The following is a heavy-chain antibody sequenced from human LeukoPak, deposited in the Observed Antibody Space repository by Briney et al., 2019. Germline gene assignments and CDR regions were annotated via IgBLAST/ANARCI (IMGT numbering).Heavy chain of an antibody. CDR1: GFTFSDYR. CDR3: AKVFEVRGARRPKDY. V-gene: IGHV3-30*18. D-gene: IGHD3-10*01. CDR2: ISYDGGNK. J-gene: IGHJ4*02. Sequence: GGSPRLSCAASGFTFSDYRMHWVRQAPGKGLEWVALISYDGGNKFYADSVRDRFTISRDNSKNTLFLQMNSLRIEDTAVYYCAKVFEVRGARRPKDYWGQGTLVIVSS.